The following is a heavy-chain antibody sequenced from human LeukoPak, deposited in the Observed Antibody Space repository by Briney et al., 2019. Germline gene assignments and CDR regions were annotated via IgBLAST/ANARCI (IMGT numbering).Heavy chain of an antibody. D-gene: IGHD1-26*01. CDR2: ISYDGSSK. J-gene: IGHJ4*02. Sequence: SCKASGYTFTGYYMHWVRQAPGKGLEWVAVISYDGSSKYYADSVKGRFTISRDDSKNTLYLQVNSLRAEDTAVYYCARDRHSGSYYGYFDYWGQGTLVTVSS. CDR1: GYTFTGYY. CDR3: ARDRHSGSYYGYFDY. V-gene: IGHV3-30-3*01.